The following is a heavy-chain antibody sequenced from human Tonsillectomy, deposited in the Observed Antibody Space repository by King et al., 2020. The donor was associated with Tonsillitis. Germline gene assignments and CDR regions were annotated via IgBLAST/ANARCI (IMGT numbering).Heavy chain of an antibody. CDR1: GYSFTDYF. V-gene: IGHV1-2*02. J-gene: IGHJ4*02. CDR2: INPNSGGT. D-gene: IGHD2-2*01. Sequence: VQLVESGAEVKKPGASVKVSCKASGYSFTDYFMHWVRQAPGQGLEWMGWINPNSGGTNFAQKFQGRVTMTRDASISTSYMELSRLKSDDTAVYYCAKALDNIVVGSAATLYYWGQGTLVTVAS. CDR3: AKALDNIVVGSAATLYY.